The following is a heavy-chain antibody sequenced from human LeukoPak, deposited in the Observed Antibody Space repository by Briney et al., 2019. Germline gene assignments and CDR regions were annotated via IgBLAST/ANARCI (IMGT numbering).Heavy chain of an antibody. CDR1: GLTFSSYN. D-gene: IGHD3-22*01. Sequence: GGSLRLSCAVSGLTFSSYNMNWVRQAPGKGLEWVSYISNSGSMIYYADSVKGRFTLSRDNSKNTLYLQMNSLRAEDTAVYYCAKGPANYYDSSGYYPEYFQHWGQGTLVTVSS. CDR2: ISNSGSMI. J-gene: IGHJ1*01. V-gene: IGHV3-48*01. CDR3: AKGPANYYDSSGYYPEYFQH.